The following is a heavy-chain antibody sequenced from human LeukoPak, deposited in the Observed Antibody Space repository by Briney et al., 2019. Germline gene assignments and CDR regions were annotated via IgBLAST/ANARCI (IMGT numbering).Heavy chain of an antibody. D-gene: IGHD5-24*01. CDR3: ARGLRRDGYSLFDY. CDR1: GGSFSGYY. V-gene: IGHV4-34*01. J-gene: IGHJ4*02. Sequence: PSETLSLTCAVYGGSFSGYYWSWIRQPPGKGLEWIGEIYHSGSTNYNPSLKSRVTISVDKSKNQFSLKLSSVTAADTAVYYCARGLRRDGYSLFDYWGQGTLVTVSS. CDR2: IYHSGST.